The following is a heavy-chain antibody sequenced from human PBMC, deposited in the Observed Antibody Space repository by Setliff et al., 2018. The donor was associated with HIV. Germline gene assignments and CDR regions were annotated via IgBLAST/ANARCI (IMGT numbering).Heavy chain of an antibody. V-gene: IGHV3-7*03. CDR2: ISPDGSRN. D-gene: IGHD3-10*01. CDR3: ARDIKKWFGEGDYFDY. J-gene: IGHJ4*02. Sequence: GGSLRLSCAASGFSFNSYWMHWVRQAPGKGLEWVASISPDGSRNHYVDSVKGRFTISRDNAKNSLYLQMNSLTAEDTAMYYCARDIKKWFGEGDYFDYWGQGTLVTVSS. CDR1: GFSFNSYW.